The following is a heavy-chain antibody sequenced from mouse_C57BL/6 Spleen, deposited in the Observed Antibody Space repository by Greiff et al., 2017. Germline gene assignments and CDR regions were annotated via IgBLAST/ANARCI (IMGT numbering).Heavy chain of an antibody. CDR2: IDPEDGDT. J-gene: IGHJ1*03. CDR3: TAIGYYGRDWYFDV. CDR1: GFNIKDYY. Sequence: EVQLVESGAELVRPGASVKLSCTASGFNIKDYYMHWVKQRPEQGLEWIGRIDPEDGDTEYAPKFQGKATMTADTSSNTAYLQLSSLTSGDTAVYYCTAIGYYGRDWYFDVWGTGTTVTVSS. V-gene: IGHV14-1*01. D-gene: IGHD1-1*01.